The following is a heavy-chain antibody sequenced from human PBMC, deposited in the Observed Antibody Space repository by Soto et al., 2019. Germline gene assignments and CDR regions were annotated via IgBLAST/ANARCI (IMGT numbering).Heavy chain of an antibody. Sequence: PSETLSLTCTVSGVSISSGGYYWSWIRQHPGKGLEWIGYIYYSGSTYYNPSLKSRVTISVDTSKNQFSLKLSSVTAADTAVYYCARVDAKDAFDIWGQGTMVTVSS. J-gene: IGHJ3*02. CDR3: ARVDAKDAFDI. D-gene: IGHD3-9*01. CDR2: IYYSGST. CDR1: GVSISSGGYY. V-gene: IGHV4-31*03.